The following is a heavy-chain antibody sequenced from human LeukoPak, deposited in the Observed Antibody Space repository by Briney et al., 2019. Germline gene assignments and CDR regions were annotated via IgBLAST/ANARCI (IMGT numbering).Heavy chain of an antibody. J-gene: IGHJ6*02. V-gene: IGHV3-30*18. CDR2: ISYDGSSK. Sequence: GGSLRLSCAASGFTFSSYGMHWVRQAPGKGLEWVAVISYDGSSKYYADSVKGRFTISRDNSKNTLYLQMNSLRVEDTAVYYCAKDRIKVWLPDGMDVWGQGTTVTVSS. CDR1: GFTFSSYG. D-gene: IGHD5-18*01. CDR3: AKDRIKVWLPDGMDV.